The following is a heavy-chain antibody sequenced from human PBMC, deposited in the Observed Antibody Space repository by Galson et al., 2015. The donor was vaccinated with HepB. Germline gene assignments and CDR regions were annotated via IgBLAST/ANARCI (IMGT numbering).Heavy chain of an antibody. Sequence: SLRLSCAASGFTFSSYGMHWVRQAPGKGLEWVAVIWYDGSNKYYADSVKGRFTISRDNSKNTLYLQMNSLRAEDTAVYYCARVGCSSTSCYTPDNWGQGTLVTVSS. V-gene: IGHV3-33*01. CDR1: GFTFSSYG. D-gene: IGHD2-2*02. CDR3: ARVGCSSTSCYTPDN. CDR2: IWYDGSNK. J-gene: IGHJ4*02.